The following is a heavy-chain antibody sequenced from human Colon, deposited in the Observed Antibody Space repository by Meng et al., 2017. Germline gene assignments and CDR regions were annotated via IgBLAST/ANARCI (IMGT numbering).Heavy chain of an antibody. D-gene: IGHD5-24*01. CDR2: IIPMFPKT. V-gene: IGHV1-69*01. CDR1: GGSFNTYG. CDR3: TRGLATIPHFDY. Sequence: QLVQSGARGRRPGSSVKVSCKTSGGSFNTYGINWVRQAPKQGLEWMGGIIPMFPKTNYAQKFEGRLTITADESTSTAYMELSSLRSEDTAVYYCTRGLATIPHFDYWGQGTLVTVSS. J-gene: IGHJ4*02.